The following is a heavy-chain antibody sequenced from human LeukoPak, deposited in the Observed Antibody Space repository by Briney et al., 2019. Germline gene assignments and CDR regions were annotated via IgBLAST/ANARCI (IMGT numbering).Heavy chain of an antibody. V-gene: IGHV3-23*01. Sequence: GGSLRLSCAASGFTFSDYYMSWVRQAPGKGLEWVSSITGTDASTFYADSVKGRFTISRDNPKNTLYLQMNSLRAEDTAVYYCAKTPGQRRPSECDYWGQGTLVTVSS. D-gene: IGHD6-25*01. CDR3: AKTPGQRRPSECDY. CDR1: GFTFSDYY. J-gene: IGHJ4*02. CDR2: ITGTDAST.